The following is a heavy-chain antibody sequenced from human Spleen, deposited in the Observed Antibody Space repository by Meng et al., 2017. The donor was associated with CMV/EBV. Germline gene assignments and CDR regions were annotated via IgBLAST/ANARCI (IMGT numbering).Heavy chain of an antibody. CDR1: GGTFSSYT. V-gene: IGHV1-69*02. Sequence: SVKVSCKASGGTFSSYTISWVRQAPGQGLEWMGRIIPILGIANYAQKFQGRVTITADKSTSTAYMELSSLRSEDTAVYYCASIRKPAGGGNGMDVWGQGTTVTVSS. D-gene: IGHD1-14*01. CDR3: ASIRKPAGGGNGMDV. CDR2: IIPILGIA. J-gene: IGHJ6*02.